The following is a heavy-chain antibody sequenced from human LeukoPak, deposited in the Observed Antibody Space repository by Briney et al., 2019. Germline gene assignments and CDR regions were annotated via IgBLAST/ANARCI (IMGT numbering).Heavy chain of an antibody. D-gene: IGHD6-19*01. V-gene: IGHV3-23*01. CDR3: AKVLGYSSGWYQNAFDI. J-gene: IGHJ3*02. CDR2: ISGSGGST. CDR1: GFTFSSYA. Sequence: GRSLRLSCAASGFTFSSYAMSWVRQAPGRGLEWVSAISGSGGSTYYADSVKGRFTISRDNSENTLYLQMNSLRAEDTAVYYCAKVLGYSSGWYQNAFDIWGQGTMVTVSS.